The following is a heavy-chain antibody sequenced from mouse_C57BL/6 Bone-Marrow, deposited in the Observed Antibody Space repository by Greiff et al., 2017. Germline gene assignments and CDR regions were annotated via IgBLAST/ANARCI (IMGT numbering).Heavy chain of an antibody. CDR1: GYTFTDYN. V-gene: IGHV1-22*01. J-gene: IGHJ4*01. D-gene: IGHD2-3*01. CDR2: INPNNGGT. CDR3: ARWGDGYYDAMDY. Sequence: VQLQQSGPELVKPGASVKMSCKASGYTFTDYNMHWVKQSHGKSLEWIGYINPNNGGTSYNQKFKGKATLTVNKSSSTAYMELRSLTSEDSAVYYCARWGDGYYDAMDYGGQGTSVTVSS.